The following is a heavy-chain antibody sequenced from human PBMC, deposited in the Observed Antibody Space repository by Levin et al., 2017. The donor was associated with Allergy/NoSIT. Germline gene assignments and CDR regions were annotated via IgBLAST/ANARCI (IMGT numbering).Heavy chain of an antibody. V-gene: IGHV3-30*18. CDR1: GFTFSSYG. J-gene: IGHJ4*02. D-gene: IGHD3/OR15-3a*01. CDR2: ISYDGSNK. Sequence: GGSLRLSCAASGFTFSSYGMHWVRQAPGKGLEWVAVISYDGSNKYYADSVKGRFTISRDNSKNTLYLQMNSLRAEDTAVYYCAKDPREGKGLVITYYFDYWGQGTLVTVSS. CDR3: AKDPREGKGLVITYYFDY.